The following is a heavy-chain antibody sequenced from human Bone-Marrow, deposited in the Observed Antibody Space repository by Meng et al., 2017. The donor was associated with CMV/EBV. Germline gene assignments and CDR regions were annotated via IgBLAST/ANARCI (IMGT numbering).Heavy chain of an antibody. D-gene: IGHD4-17*01. CDR3: ARADFSDPTYSMGV. J-gene: IGHJ6*02. Sequence: GGSLRLSCAASGFTVSSNYMSWVRQAPGKGLEWVSAISGSGGSTYYAGSVKGRVTISRDNSKNMLYLQMNNLRPEGPTIYYCARADFSDPTYSMGVWGRGTTVTVLL. CDR2: ISGSGGST. CDR1: GFTVSSNY. V-gene: IGHV3-53*05.